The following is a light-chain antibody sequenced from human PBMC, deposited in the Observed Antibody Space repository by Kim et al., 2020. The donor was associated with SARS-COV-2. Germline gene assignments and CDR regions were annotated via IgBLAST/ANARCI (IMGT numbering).Light chain of an antibody. CDR3: QQYGTA. Sequence: IVLTQSPGTLALSPGDRATLTCKTSQPVASSYFAWFQQKPGQAPRLLIYGISTRATGIPDRFSGSGSGTDFTLTISRLEAEDFAVYYCQQYGTAFGGGTKVDIK. CDR1: QPVASSY. CDR2: GIS. V-gene: IGKV3-20*01. J-gene: IGKJ4*01.